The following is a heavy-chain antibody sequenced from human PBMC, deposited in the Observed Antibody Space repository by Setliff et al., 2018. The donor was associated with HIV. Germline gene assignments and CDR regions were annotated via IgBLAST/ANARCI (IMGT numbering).Heavy chain of an antibody. Sequence: SETLSLTCTVSGGSISSFSYYWGWIRQPPGKGPEWIGSIYYSGTTYYNPSLKSRVTMSVDTSTSRLSLKVHSVTAADTAMYYCARGSHGTSWTDYWGQGTLVTVSS. CDR1: GGSISSFSYY. CDR2: IYYSGTT. V-gene: IGHV4-39*07. CDR3: ARGSHGTSWTDY. J-gene: IGHJ4*02. D-gene: IGHD6-13*01.